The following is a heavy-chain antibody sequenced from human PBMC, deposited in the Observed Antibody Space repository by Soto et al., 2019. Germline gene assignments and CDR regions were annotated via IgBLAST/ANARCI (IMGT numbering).Heavy chain of an antibody. J-gene: IGHJ4*02. CDR1: GYTFTGYY. D-gene: IGHD6-13*01. CDR2: ISAYNGNT. CDR3: ARAYRIAAAGSYFDY. V-gene: IGHV1-18*04. Sequence: ASVKVSCKASGYTFTGYYMHWVRHAPGQGLEWMGWISAYNGNTNYAQKLQGRVTMTTDTSTSTAYMELRSLRSDDTAVYYCARAYRIAAAGSYFDYWGQGTLVTVSS.